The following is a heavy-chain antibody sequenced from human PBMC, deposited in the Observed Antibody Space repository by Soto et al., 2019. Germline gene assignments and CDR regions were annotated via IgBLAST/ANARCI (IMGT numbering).Heavy chain of an antibody. J-gene: IGHJ4*02. CDR2: IIPVFGTT. CDR3: PRVTSIHVYCTGGTCSFDY. CDR1: GGTFNNYA. Sequence: QVQLVQSGAEVKKPGSSVKVSCKASGGTFNNYAIHWVRQAPGQGLEWVGGIIPVFGTTKYAPKFQGRVTLTADVSTTTVYLEVNSLASEDTAMYYCPRVTSIHVYCTGGTCSFDYWGQGTLVTVSS. V-gene: IGHV1-69*01. D-gene: IGHD2-8*02.